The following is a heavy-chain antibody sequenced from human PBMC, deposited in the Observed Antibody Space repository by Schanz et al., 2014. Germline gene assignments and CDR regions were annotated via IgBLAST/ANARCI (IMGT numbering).Heavy chain of an antibody. J-gene: IGHJ4*02. CDR3: ARGLIAAAGGAFDY. CDR2: INGDGSRT. D-gene: IGHD6-13*01. Sequence: EVHLLESGGGLVQPGGSLRLSCAASGFTFSNYWMHWVRQAPGKGLVWVSRINGDGSRTAYADSVKGRFTISRDNAKNTLYLQMNSLRAGDAAVYYCARGLIAAAGGAFDYWGQGTLVAVSA. CDR1: GFTFSNYW. V-gene: IGHV3-74*02.